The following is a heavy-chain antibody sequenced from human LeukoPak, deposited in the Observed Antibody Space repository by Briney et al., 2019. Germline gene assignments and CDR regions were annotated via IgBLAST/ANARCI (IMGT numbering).Heavy chain of an antibody. V-gene: IGHV1-69*04. J-gene: IGHJ6*02. CDR3: ARDLGAAADYYYYYGMDV. Sequence: SVEVSCKASGGTFSSYTISWVRQAPGQGLEWMGRIIPILGIANYAQKFQGRVTITADKSTSTAYMELSSLRSEDTAVYYCARDLGAAADYYYYYGMDVWGQGTTVTVSS. CDR1: GGTFSSYT. D-gene: IGHD6-13*01. CDR2: IIPILGIA.